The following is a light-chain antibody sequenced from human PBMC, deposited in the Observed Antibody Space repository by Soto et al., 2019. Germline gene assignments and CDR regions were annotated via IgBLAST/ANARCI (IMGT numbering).Light chain of an antibody. J-gene: IGKJ4*01. CDR1: QSVFSS. Sequence: ETVLTQSPATLSLSPGERASLSCRASQSVFSSLAWYQQKPGQAPRRLIYDASNRATGVPARFSGSGSWTDFTLTISSLEPEDFAVYYCQQRNIRLLTFGGGTKVEIK. CDR2: DAS. V-gene: IGKV3-11*01. CDR3: QQRNIRLLT.